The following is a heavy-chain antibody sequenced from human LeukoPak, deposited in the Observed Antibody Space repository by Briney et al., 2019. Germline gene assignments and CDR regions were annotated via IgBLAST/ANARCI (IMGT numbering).Heavy chain of an antibody. D-gene: IGHD2-2*01. CDR2: IDPYGGDT. CDR1: GFSFISYW. V-gene: IGHV3-74*01. CDR3: ARDSVVPAAPYYYYYMDV. Sequence: GGSLRLSCGASGFSFISYWMHWVRQTPEKRLVWVSYIDPYGGDTNYADSVKGRFTISRDNDKNTLYLQMNSLRVVDTAVYYCARDSVVPAAPYYYYYMDVWGKGTTVTVSS. J-gene: IGHJ6*03.